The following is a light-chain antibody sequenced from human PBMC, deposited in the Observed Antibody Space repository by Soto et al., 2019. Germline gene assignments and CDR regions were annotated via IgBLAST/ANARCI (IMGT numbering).Light chain of an antibody. Sequence: QSVLTQPPSVSGSPGQSVAISCTGTSSDVGSNNRVSWYQQPPGTAPKLMIYDVSNRPSGIPDRLSGSKSANTASLTISGLQAEDEADYYCSSYTTSNTYVFGTGTKLTVL. CDR2: DVS. J-gene: IGLJ1*01. V-gene: IGLV2-18*02. CDR3: SSYTTSNTYV. CDR1: SSDVGSNNR.